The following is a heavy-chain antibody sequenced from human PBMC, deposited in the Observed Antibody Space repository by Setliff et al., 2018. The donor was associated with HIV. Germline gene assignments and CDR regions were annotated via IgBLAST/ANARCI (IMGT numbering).Heavy chain of an antibody. V-gene: IGHV1-69*13. Sequence: SVKVSCKASGGSFSSYAITWVRQAPGQGLEWMGGIIPILGTPNYAQKFQGRVTITADESTSTAYMELRSLRSDDTAVYYCARVIRIGAGNYYFDYWGQGTLVTVSS. CDR1: GGSFSSYA. J-gene: IGHJ4*02. D-gene: IGHD6-13*01. CDR3: ARVIRIGAGNYYFDY. CDR2: IIPILGTP.